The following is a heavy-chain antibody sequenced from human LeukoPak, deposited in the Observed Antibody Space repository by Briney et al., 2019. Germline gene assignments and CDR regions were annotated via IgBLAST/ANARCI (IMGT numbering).Heavy chain of an antibody. J-gene: IGHJ4*02. CDR3: ARYYGSGSYDC. D-gene: IGHD3-10*01. Sequence: ASVKVSSKASRYTFTSYAMHWVRQAPGQRLEWMGWINAGNDNTKYSQKFQGRVTITRDTSASTAYMELSSLRSEDTAVYYCARYYGSGSYDCWGQGTLVTVSS. V-gene: IGHV1-3*01. CDR2: INAGNDNT. CDR1: RYTFTSYA.